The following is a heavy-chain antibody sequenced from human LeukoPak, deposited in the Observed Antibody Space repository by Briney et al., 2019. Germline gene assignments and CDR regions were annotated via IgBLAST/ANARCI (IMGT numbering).Heavy chain of an antibody. CDR1: GGSISSDNYY. V-gene: IGHV4-39*01. D-gene: IGHD3-10*01. CDR3: AKHYMGSSYNHGLDC. Sequence: TASETLSLTCTVSGGSISSDNYYWGWIRQPPGKGLEWIGSIYYSGTTYYNPPLKSRVTISVDTSKNQFSLKLSSVTAADTALYYCAKHYMGSSYNHGLDCWGQGTLVTVSS. J-gene: IGHJ4*02. CDR2: IYYSGTT.